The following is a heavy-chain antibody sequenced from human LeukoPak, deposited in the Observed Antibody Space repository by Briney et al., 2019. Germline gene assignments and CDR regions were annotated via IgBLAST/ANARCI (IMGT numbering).Heavy chain of an antibody. J-gene: IGHJ4*02. CDR1: GFTLSTYW. D-gene: IGHD5-24*01. CDR2: IKEDGSEK. V-gene: IGHV3-7*01. CDR3: AKGEYHQDGIGENRFDN. Sequence: GGSLRLSCAASGFTLSTYWMSWVRQAPGKGLEWVANIKEDGSEKYYVDSVKGRFTTSRDNAKNSVFLQMSSLRPDDTAVYYCAKGEYHQDGIGENRFDNWGQGALVTVSS.